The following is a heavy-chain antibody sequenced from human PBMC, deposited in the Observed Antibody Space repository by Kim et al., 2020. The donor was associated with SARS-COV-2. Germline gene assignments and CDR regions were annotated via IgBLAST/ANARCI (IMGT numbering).Heavy chain of an antibody. D-gene: IGHD3-10*02. V-gene: IGHV1-46*01. CDR2: GTT. Sequence: GTTRYAPQCRGRATMTRDTSASTVYMELSSLRSEDTAVYYCARVSRSVLAYWGQGTLVTVSS. CDR3: ARVSRSVLAY. J-gene: IGHJ4*01.